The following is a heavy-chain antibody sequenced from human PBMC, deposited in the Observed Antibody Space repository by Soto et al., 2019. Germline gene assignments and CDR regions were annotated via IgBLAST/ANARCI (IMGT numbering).Heavy chain of an antibody. CDR3: AKDLVSVDTAMVTFYYYYYGMDV. D-gene: IGHD5-18*01. Sequence: LRLSCAASGFTFSSYGMHWVRQAPGKGLEWVAVISYDGSNKYYADSVKGRFTISRDNSKNTLYLQMNSLRAEDTAVYYCAKDLVSVDTAMVTFYYYYYGMDVWGQGTTVTVSS. V-gene: IGHV3-30*18. J-gene: IGHJ6*02. CDR1: GFTFSSYG. CDR2: ISYDGSNK.